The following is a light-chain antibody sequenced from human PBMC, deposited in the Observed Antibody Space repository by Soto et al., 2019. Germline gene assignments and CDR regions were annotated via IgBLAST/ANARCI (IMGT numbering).Light chain of an antibody. Sequence: DIQMTQSPSTLSSSVGDRVAITFRASQSISGTLAWYQQKPGKAPKLLMYDVSSLERGVPSRFSGSGSGTEFTLTISSLQPDDFATYYCQQYNSYRAFGQGTRLEIK. J-gene: IGKJ5*01. V-gene: IGKV1-5*01. CDR1: QSISGT. CDR2: DVS. CDR3: QQYNSYRA.